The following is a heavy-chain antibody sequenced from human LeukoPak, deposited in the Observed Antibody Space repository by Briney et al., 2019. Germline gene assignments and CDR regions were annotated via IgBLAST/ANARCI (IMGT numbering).Heavy chain of an antibody. CDR3: ARGYSSGWFYYYYMDV. Sequence: SETLSLTCTVSGGSISSSSYYWGWIRQPPGKGLEWIGYIYYSGSTNYNPSLKSRVTISVDTSKNQFSLKLSSVTAADTAVYYCARGYSSGWFYYYYMDVWGKGTTVTISS. CDR1: GGSISSSSYY. V-gene: IGHV4-61*05. CDR2: IYYSGST. J-gene: IGHJ6*03. D-gene: IGHD6-19*01.